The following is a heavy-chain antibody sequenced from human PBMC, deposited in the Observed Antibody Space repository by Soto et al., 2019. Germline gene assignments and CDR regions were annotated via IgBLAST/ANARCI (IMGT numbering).Heavy chain of an antibody. J-gene: IGHJ4*02. CDR1: GYTFTGYY. CDR2: INPNSGGT. Sequence: VQLVQSGAEAKKPGASVKVSCKASGYTFTGYYLHWVRQAPGQGLEWMGWINPNSGGTSYAQKFQGRVTMSRVTAISTAYMALSMLRSDDTPSQDCARHLAGNDYVDYWGPGTLVTFS. D-gene: IGHD6-19*01. V-gene: IGHV1-2*02. CDR3: ARHLAGNDYVDY.